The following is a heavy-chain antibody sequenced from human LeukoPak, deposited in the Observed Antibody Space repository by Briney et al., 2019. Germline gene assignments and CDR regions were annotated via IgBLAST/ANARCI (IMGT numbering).Heavy chain of an antibody. V-gene: IGHV3-48*03. Sequence: PGGSLRLSCAASGFTFSDYDMTWVRQAPGKGLEWVAYISSSGSTIYYPESVKGRFTISRDNARNSLYLQLNSLRAEDTALYYCARDRGYNYGDFDYWGQGTLVTVSS. D-gene: IGHD5-18*01. CDR1: GFTFSDYD. CDR2: ISSSGSTI. CDR3: ARDRGYNYGDFDY. J-gene: IGHJ4*02.